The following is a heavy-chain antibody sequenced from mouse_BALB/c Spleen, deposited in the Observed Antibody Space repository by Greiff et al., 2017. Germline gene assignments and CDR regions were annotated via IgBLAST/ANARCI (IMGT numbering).Heavy chain of an antibody. J-gene: IGHJ3*01. V-gene: IGHV1-5*01. CDR1: GYTFTSYW. CDR3: TIYYDYAWFAY. D-gene: IGHD2-4*01. Sequence: VQLKQSGTVLARPGASVKMSCKASGYTFTSYWMHWVKQRPGQGLEWIGAIYPGNSDTSYNQKFKGKAKLTAVTSTSTAYMELSSLTNEDSAVYYCTIYYDYAWFAYWGQGTLVTVSA. CDR2: IYPGNSDT.